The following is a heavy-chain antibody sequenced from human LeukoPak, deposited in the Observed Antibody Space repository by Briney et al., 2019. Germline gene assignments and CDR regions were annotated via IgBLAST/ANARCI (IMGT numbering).Heavy chain of an antibody. V-gene: IGHV4-39*07. CDR2: IYHSGST. Sequence: SETLSLTCTVSGGSISSSSYYWGWIRQPPGKGLEWIGSIYHSGSTSYNPSLKSRLTISVDTSKNQFSLKLSSVTAADTAVYYCARDYGDYPGNWFDPWGQGTLVTVSS. J-gene: IGHJ5*02. CDR1: GGSISSSSYY. CDR3: ARDYGDYPGNWFDP. D-gene: IGHD4-17*01.